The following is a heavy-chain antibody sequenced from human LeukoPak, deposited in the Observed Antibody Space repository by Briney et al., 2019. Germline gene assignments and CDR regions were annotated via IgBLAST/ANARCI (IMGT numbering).Heavy chain of an antibody. CDR2: IKQDGSRK. Sequence: GGSLRLSCAASGFTFSSFDMSWVRQAPGKGLEWVANIKQDGSRKYYVDSVKGRFTISRDNAKNSVSLQMNSLRAEDTAVYYCARETPDSSGWDWGQGTLVTVSS. CDR3: ARETPDSSGWD. J-gene: IGHJ4*02. CDR1: GFTFSSFD. V-gene: IGHV3-7*01. D-gene: IGHD6-19*01.